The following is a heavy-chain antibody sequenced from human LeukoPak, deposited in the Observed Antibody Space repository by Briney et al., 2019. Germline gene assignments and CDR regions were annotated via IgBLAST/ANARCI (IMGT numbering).Heavy chain of an antibody. V-gene: IGHV3-11*01. CDR3: ARPKAAGDYYYYYGMDV. J-gene: IGHJ6*02. CDR1: GFTFSDYY. D-gene: IGHD6-13*01. CDR2: ISSSGSTI. Sequence: GGSLRLSCAASGFTFSDYYMSWIRQAPGKWLEWVSYISSSGSTIYYADSVKGRFTISRDNAKNSLYLQMNSLRAEDTAVYYCARPKAAGDYYYYYGMDVWGQGTTVTVSS.